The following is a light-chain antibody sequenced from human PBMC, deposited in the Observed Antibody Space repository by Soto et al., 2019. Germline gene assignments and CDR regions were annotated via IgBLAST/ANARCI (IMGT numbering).Light chain of an antibody. CDR3: QQLDGYLIT. V-gene: IGKV3-20*01. J-gene: IGKJ5*01. Sequence: GEIATRSCPASQSVSSSYLAWYQQKPGQAPRLLIYGASSRATGIPDRFSGSGSGTDFTLTISSLQPEDFATDYCQQLDGYLITFGHLTRLDI. CDR2: GAS. CDR1: QSVSSSY.